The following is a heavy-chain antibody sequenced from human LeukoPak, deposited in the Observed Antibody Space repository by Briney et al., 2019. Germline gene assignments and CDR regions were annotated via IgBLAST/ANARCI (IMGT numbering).Heavy chain of an antibody. CDR3: ANFPLWSSGWLDDY. CDR1: GFTFSSYG. V-gene: IGHV3-30*18. D-gene: IGHD6-19*01. J-gene: IGHJ4*02. CDR2: ISYDGSNK. Sequence: GRSLRLSCAASGFTFSSYGMHWVRQAPGKGLEWVAVISYDGSNKYYADSVKGRFTISRDNSKNTLYLQMNSLRAEDTAVYYCANFPLWSSGWLDDYWGQGTLVTVSS.